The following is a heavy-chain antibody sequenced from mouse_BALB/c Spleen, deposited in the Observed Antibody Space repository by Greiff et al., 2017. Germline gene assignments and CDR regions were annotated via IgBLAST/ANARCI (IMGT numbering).Heavy chain of an antibody. CDR1: GFDFSRYW. Sequence: VQLQQSGGGLVQPGGSLNLSCAASGFDFSRYWMSWARQAPGKGQEWIGEINPGSSTINYTPSLKDKFIISRDNAKNTLYLQMSKVRSEDTALYYCARRGNYDYAMDYWGQGTSVTVAA. V-gene: IGHV4-2*02. D-gene: IGHD1-1*01. CDR3: ARRGNYDYAMDY. J-gene: IGHJ4*01. CDR2: INPGSSTI.